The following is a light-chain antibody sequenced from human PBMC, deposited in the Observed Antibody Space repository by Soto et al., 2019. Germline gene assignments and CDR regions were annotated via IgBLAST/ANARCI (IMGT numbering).Light chain of an antibody. J-gene: IGKJ1*01. CDR1: QSISSD. V-gene: IGKV1-39*01. Sequence: DIQMTQSQSSLSASVGDRVTITCRASQSISSDLNWYQQKPGKAPKLLIYAASSLQSGVPSRFSGSGSGTDFTLTIRSLQPEDSATYYCQQSYSTPWTFGQGTKVEFK. CDR2: AAS. CDR3: QQSYSTPWT.